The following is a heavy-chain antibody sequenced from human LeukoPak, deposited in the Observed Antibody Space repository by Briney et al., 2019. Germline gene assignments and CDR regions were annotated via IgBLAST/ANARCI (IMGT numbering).Heavy chain of an antibody. CDR3: AGVNTAMVSHYLDY. J-gene: IGHJ4*02. CDR1: GGSICSSHYY. Sequence: KPSETLSLTCTVSGGSICSSHYYWSWIRQPPGKGLEWIGYIYYSGSTFYNPSLKSRVTISIDTSKNQFSLRLSSVTAADTAMYYCAGVNTAMVSHYLDYWGQGTLVTVSS. CDR2: IYYSGST. D-gene: IGHD5-18*01. V-gene: IGHV4-30-4*01.